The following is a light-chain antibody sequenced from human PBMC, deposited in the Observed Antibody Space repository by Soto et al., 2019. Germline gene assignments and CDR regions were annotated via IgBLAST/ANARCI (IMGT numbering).Light chain of an antibody. CDR3: QQRSNWPLT. CDR1: QSVGSY. J-gene: IGKJ4*01. CDR2: DAS. Sequence: EIVLTQSPATLSLSPGERTTLSCRASQSVGSYLAWYQQKPGQAPRLLIYDASNRATGIPARFSGSGSGTDFTLTISSLEPEYFAVYYCQQRSNWPLTFGGGTKVEIK. V-gene: IGKV3-11*01.